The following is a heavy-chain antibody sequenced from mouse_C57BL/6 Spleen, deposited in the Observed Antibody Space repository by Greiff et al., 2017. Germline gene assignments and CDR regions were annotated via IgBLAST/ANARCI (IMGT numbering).Heavy chain of an antibody. CDR3: ARDGNPYYFDY. CDR1: GYSITSGYY. V-gene: IGHV3-6*01. D-gene: IGHD2-1*01. J-gene: IGHJ2*01. Sequence: EVHLVESGPGLVKPSQSLSLTCSVTGYSITSGYYWNWIRQFPGNKLEWMGYISYDGSNNYNPSLKNRISITRDTSKNQFFLKLNSVTTEDTATYYCARDGNPYYFDYWGQGTTLTVSS. CDR2: ISYDGSN.